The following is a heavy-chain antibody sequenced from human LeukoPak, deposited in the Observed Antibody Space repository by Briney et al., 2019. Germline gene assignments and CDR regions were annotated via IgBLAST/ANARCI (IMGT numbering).Heavy chain of an antibody. J-gene: IGHJ6*02. V-gene: IGHV3-21*01. D-gene: IGHD2-2*01. CDR2: ITTSSCYV. Sequence: GESLRLSCAASGSTFRSYTMNWARQAPGKGLEWVSSITTSSCYVYYADSLKGRFTISRDNAKNSLYLQMNSLRAEDTAVYYCARDCSSTSKYYYYYYGMDVWGQGTTVTVSS. CDR3: ARDCSSTSKYYYYYYGMDV. CDR1: GSTFRSYT.